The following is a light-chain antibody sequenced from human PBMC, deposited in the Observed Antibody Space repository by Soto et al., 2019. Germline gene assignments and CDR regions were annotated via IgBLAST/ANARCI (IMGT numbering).Light chain of an antibody. CDR2: GAS. CDR3: QQGHNWPLT. J-gene: IGKJ2*01. V-gene: IGKV3-15*01. Sequence: EIVMTQSPATLSVSPGERATLSCRASQSISSELAWYQQKPGQPPRLLIYGASTRATGVPARFTGSGSGSDFILTISGLQSEDFAVYYCQQGHNWPLTFGQGTRLEI. CDR1: QSISSE.